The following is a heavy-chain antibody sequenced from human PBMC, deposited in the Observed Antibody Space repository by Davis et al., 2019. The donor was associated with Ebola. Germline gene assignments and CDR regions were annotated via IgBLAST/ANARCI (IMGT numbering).Heavy chain of an antibody. CDR3: AKSKSGPPHY. CDR1: GFTFSDFA. Sequence: GGSLRLSCVVSGFTFSDFAMHWVRQAPGKGLEWVAVISYDGSNKYYADSVKGRFTISRDNSKNTLYLQMNSLRAEDTAVYYCAKSKSGPPHYWGQGTLVTVSS. V-gene: IGHV3-30-3*02. D-gene: IGHD1-1*01. CDR2: ISYDGSNK. J-gene: IGHJ4*02.